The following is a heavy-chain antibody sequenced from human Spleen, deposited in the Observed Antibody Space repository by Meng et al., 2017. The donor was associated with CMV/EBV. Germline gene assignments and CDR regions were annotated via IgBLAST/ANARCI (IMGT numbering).Heavy chain of an antibody. CDR2: IIPILDKP. Sequence: SYYIHWVRQAPGQGLEWMGGIIPILDKPNFAPKFQDRVTFTADKSTNTAYMELRSLRSEDTAVYYCARDLGYCSSDSDCRTYNWFDPWGQGTLVTVSS. CDR3: ARDLGYCSSDSDCRTYNWFDP. V-gene: IGHV1-69*10. D-gene: IGHD2-2*01. J-gene: IGHJ5*02. CDR1: SYY.